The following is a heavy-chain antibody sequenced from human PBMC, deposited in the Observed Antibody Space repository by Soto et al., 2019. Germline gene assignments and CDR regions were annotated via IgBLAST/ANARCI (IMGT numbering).Heavy chain of an antibody. D-gene: IGHD3-9*01. CDR3: ARIPILTGYSYYMDV. V-gene: IGHV5-51*01. CDR2: IYPGDSDT. Sequence: GESLKISCKGSGYSFTSYWIGWVRQMPGKGLEWMGIIYPGDSDTRYSPSFQGQVTISADKSISTAYLQWSSLKASDTAMYYCARIPILTGYSYYMDVWGKGTTVTVSS. J-gene: IGHJ6*03. CDR1: GYSFTSYW.